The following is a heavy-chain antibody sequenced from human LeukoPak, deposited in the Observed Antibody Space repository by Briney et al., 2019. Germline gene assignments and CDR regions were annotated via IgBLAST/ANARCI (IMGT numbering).Heavy chain of an antibody. CDR1: GSTVSSNY. J-gene: IGHJ4*02. V-gene: IGHV3-66*01. CDR3: VISSSWYPTPRY. CDR2: MYSGGST. Sequence: PGGSLRLSCAASGSTVSSNYMSWVRQAPGKGLEWVSVMYSGGSTYYADSVKGRFTISRDNSKNTLYLQMNSLRAEDTAVYYCVISSSWYPTPRYWGQGTLVTVSS. D-gene: IGHD6-13*01.